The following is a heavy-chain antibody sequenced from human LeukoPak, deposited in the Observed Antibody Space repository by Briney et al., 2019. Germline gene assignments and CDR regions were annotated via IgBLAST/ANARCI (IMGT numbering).Heavy chain of an antibody. V-gene: IGHV4-39*07. Sequence: SETLSLTCTVSGGSISSSYYYWGWIRQPPGKGLEWIGSIYYSGSTYYNPSLKSRVTISVDTSKNQFSLKVSSVTAADTAVYYCARDPRGVGAASYWGQGTLVTVYS. CDR2: IYYSGST. CDR1: GGSISSSYYY. D-gene: IGHD1-26*01. J-gene: IGHJ4*02. CDR3: ARDPRGVGAASY.